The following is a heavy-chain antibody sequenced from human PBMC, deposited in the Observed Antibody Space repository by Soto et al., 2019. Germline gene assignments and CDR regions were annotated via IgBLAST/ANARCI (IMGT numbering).Heavy chain of an antibody. J-gene: IGHJ4*02. V-gene: IGHV1-46*01. CDR2: INPSGGST. CDR1: GYTFTSYY. Sequence: ASVKVSCKASGYTFTSYYIHWVRQAPGQGLEWMGLINPSGGSTTYAQKFQGRVSMTRDTSTSTVYMDLSSLRSEDTAMYYCARRYCISASCTLDYWGQGTLVTVSS. D-gene: IGHD2-2*01. CDR3: ARRYCISASCTLDY.